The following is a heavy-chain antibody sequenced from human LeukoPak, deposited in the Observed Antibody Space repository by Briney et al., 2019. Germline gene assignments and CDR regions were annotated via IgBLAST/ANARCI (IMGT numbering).Heavy chain of an antibody. V-gene: IGHV1-8*01. CDR1: GYTFTSYD. Sequence: PGASVKVSCKASGYTFTSYDINWVRQATGQGLEWMGWMNPNSGNTGYAQKFQGRVTMTRNTSISTAYMELSSLRSEDTAVYYCARGYPNYVRYGVRFDPWGQGTLVTVSS. D-gene: IGHD1-7*01. J-gene: IGHJ5*02. CDR3: ARGYPNYVRYGVRFDP. CDR2: MNPNSGNT.